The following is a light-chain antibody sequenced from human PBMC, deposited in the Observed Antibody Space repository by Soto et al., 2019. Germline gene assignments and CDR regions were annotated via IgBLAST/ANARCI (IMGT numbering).Light chain of an antibody. CDR3: SSYSSSSRV. J-gene: IGLJ2*01. Sequence: QSALTQPASVSGSPGQSITISCTGTSSDIGNYHYVSWYQQHPGKAPKLMIYEVSNRPSGVSDRFSGSKAGNTATLAISGLQAEDEADYYCSSYSSSSRVFGGGTKVTVL. CDR2: EVS. CDR1: SSDIGNYHY. V-gene: IGLV2-14*01.